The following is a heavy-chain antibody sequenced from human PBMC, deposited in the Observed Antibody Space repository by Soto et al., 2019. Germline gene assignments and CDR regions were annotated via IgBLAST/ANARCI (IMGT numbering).Heavy chain of an antibody. CDR1: GYIFTTYG. V-gene: IGHV1-18*01. J-gene: IGHJ6*02. CDR3: ARDRPPGSLYGMDA. CDR2: ISTDSGYT. Sequence: QIQLVQSGGEVERPGASVTVSCEASGYIFTTYGLSWVRQTPAHGLEWMGWISTDSGYTQYSQPLQGRVTMTRDTSTNTAYMELRDLTFDDTGIYYCARDRPPGSLYGMDAWGQGTAVTVSS.